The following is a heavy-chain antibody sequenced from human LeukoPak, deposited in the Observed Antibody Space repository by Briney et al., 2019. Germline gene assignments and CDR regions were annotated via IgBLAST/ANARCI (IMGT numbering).Heavy chain of an antibody. V-gene: IGHV3-33*06. CDR1: GFTFSSYG. Sequence: PGRSLRLSCAASGFTFSSYGMHWVRQAPGKGLEWVAVIWYDGSNNYADSVKGRFTISRDNSQNTVYLQMNSLRAEDTAVYYCAQGEVLWQLRYWGQGTLVTVSS. D-gene: IGHD6-6*01. CDR3: AQGEVLWQLRY. CDR2: IWYDGSN. J-gene: IGHJ4*02.